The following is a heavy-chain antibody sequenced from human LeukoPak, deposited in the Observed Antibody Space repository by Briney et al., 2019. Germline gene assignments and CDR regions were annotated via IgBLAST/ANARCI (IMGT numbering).Heavy chain of an antibody. Sequence: PGGSLRLSCAASGFTFSNYALSWVRQDPGKELGWVSSIAGSGGSTYYADSVKGRFTISRDNSKNTLYLQMNSLQADDTAVYYCARGLRWRDYWGQGTLVTVSS. CDR3: ARGLRWRDY. D-gene: IGHD4-23*01. V-gene: IGHV3-23*01. CDR2: IAGSGGST. J-gene: IGHJ4*02. CDR1: GFTFSNYA.